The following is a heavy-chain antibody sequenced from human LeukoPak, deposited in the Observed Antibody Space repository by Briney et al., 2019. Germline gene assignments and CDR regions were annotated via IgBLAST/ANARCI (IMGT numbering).Heavy chain of an antibody. CDR1: GYTFTGYY. V-gene: IGHV1-2*02. CDR2: INPNSGGT. D-gene: IGHD3-22*01. CDR3: ARDSYYYDSSGPRNYMDV. Sequence: ASVKVSCKASGYTFTGYYMHWVRQAPGQGRECMGYINPNSGGTNYTQKFQGRVTMTRDTSISTAYMELSRLRSDDTAVYYCARDSYYYDSSGPRNYMDVWGKGNTVTVSS. J-gene: IGHJ6*03.